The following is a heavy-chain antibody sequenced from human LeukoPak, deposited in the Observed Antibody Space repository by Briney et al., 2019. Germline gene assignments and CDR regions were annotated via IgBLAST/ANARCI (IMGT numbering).Heavy chain of an antibody. CDR3: AKVRVGTAHFDY. J-gene: IGHJ4*02. Sequence: GGSLRLSCAASGFTFSSYAMHWVRQAPGKGLEWVAVISYDGSNKYYADSVKGRFTISRDNSKNTLYLQMNSLRAEDTAVYYCAKVRVGTAHFDYWGQGTLVTVSS. D-gene: IGHD2-15*01. CDR2: ISYDGSNK. V-gene: IGHV3-30-3*01. CDR1: GFTFSSYA.